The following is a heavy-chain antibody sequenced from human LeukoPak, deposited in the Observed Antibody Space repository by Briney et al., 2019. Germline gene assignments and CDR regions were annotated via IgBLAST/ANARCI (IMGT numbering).Heavy chain of an antibody. CDR2: ISGSGGST. Sequence: GGSLRLSCAASGFTFSSYAMSWVRQAPGKGLEWASAISGSGGSTYYADSVKGRFTISRDNSKNTLYLQMNSLRAEDTAVYYCAKDIDLTYYFNYWGQGTLVTVSS. J-gene: IGHJ4*02. V-gene: IGHV3-23*01. CDR3: AKDIDLTYYFNY. D-gene: IGHD3-16*01. CDR1: GFTFSSYA.